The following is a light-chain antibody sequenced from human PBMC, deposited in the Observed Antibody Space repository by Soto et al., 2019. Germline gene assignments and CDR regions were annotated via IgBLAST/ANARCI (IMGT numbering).Light chain of an antibody. Sequence: QSVLTQPPSASGTPGQRVTISCSGSNSNIGSNPVYWYQQVPGTAPKLLIQSNNQRPSGVSDRFSGSKSGTSASLAISGLRSEGEAEYYCAAWDDSLSGRYVFGTGTKVTVL. CDR2: SNN. CDR3: AAWDDSLSGRYV. CDR1: NSNIGSNP. V-gene: IGLV1-47*02. J-gene: IGLJ1*01.